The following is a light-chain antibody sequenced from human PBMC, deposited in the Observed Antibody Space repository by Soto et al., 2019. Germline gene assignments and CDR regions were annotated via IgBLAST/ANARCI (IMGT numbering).Light chain of an antibody. J-gene: IGLJ3*02. CDR2: LNSDDNH. CDR3: QTWGTGIQV. V-gene: IGLV4-69*01. CDR1: SGHSSYA. Sequence: QPVLTQSPSASASLGASVKLTCTLSSGHSSYAIAWHQQQPEKGPRYLMKLNSDDNHSKGDGIPDRFSGSSSGAERYLTISSLQSEDEADYYCQTWGTGIQVFGGGTKLTVL.